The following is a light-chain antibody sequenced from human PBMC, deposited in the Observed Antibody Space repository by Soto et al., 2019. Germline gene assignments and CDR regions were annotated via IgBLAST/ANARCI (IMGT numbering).Light chain of an antibody. CDR3: QQRSNWPHIT. Sequence: IVFAQSPGTLSLSPVQRAHLSCMASQSVTNSFLAWYQQKPGQAPRLLIYDASNRATGIPARFSGSGSGTDFTLTISSLQPEDFAVYYCQQRSNWPHITSGQGTRRELK. V-gene: IGKV3-11*01. CDR2: DAS. J-gene: IGKJ5*01. CDR1: QSVTNS.